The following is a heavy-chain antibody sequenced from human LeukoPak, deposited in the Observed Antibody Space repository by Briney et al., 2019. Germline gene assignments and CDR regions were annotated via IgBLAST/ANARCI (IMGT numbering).Heavy chain of an antibody. Sequence: GGSLRLSCAASGFTFSSYEMNWVRQAPGRGLEWVSYISSGGSTIYYADSVRGRFTISRDNAKNSLYLQMNSLRAEDTAVYYCARGAYSGNYYPNYFDYWGQGTLVTVSS. V-gene: IGHV3-48*03. CDR2: ISSGGSTI. CDR3: ARGAYSGNYYPNYFDY. D-gene: IGHD1-26*01. J-gene: IGHJ4*02. CDR1: GFTFSSYE.